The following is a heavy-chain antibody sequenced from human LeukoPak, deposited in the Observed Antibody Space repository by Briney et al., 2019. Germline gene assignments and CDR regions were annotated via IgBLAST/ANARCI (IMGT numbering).Heavy chain of an antibody. J-gene: IGHJ4*02. CDR2: ICHSGST. CDR3: ARTLREVRYYDSSGYNFDY. V-gene: IGHV4-30-2*01. D-gene: IGHD3-22*01. Sequence: SETLSLTCAVSGGSISSGGYSWSWIRQPPGKGLEWIGYICHSGSTYYNPSLKSRVTISVDRSKNQFSLKLSSVTAADTAVYYCARTLREVRYYDSSGYNFDYWGQGTLVTVSS. CDR1: GGSISSGGYS.